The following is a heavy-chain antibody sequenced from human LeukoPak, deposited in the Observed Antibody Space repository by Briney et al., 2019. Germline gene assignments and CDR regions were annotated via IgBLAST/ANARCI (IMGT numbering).Heavy chain of an antibody. CDR1: GFTFSSYS. CDR3: ARVRGATLSHHYFDY. J-gene: IGHJ4*02. Sequence: SGGSLRLSCSASGFTFSSYSMNWVRQAPGKGLEWVSFIIGSSDLIYYADSVKGRFTISRDNAKNSLYLQMDSLRDEDTAVYYCARVRGATLSHHYFDYWGQGALVTVSS. CDR2: IIGSSDLI. D-gene: IGHD1-26*01. V-gene: IGHV3-48*02.